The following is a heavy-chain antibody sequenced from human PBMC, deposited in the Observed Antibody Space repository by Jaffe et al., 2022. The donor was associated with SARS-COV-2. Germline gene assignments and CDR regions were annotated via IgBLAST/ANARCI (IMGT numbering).Heavy chain of an antibody. CDR1: GFTFSSYA. V-gene: IGHV3-30*04. D-gene: IGHD3-3*01. J-gene: IGHJ4*02. Sequence: QVQLVESGGGVVQPGRSLRLSCAASGFTFSSYAMHWVRQAPGKGLEWVAVISYDGRKKNYADSVKGRFTISRDNSHNTLDLHMNSLRREDTAIFYCARDLASDFWSGYPGGINFWGQGTLVTVSS. CDR2: ISYDGRKK. CDR3: ARDLASDFWSGYPGGINF.